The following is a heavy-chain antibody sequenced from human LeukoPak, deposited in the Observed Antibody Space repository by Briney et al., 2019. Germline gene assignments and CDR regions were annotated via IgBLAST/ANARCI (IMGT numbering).Heavy chain of an antibody. CDR1: GGSFSGYY. J-gene: IGHJ4*02. CDR2: INHSGST. D-gene: IGHD3-10*01. CDR3: ARDDVRNRGFNDY. Sequence: SETLSLTCAVYGGSFSGYYWSWIRQPPGKGLGWIGEINHSGSTNYNPSLESRVTISLDTSNNQFSLTLRSMTAADTAVYYCARDDVRNRGFNDYWGQGTLVTVSS. V-gene: IGHV4-34*01.